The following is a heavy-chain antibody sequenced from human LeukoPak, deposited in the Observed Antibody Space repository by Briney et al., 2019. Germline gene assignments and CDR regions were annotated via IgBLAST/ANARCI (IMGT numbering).Heavy chain of an antibody. CDR3: ARASCSGGSCYSDAFDI. CDR1: GGSISSYY. D-gene: IGHD2-15*01. Sequence: PSETLSLTCTVSGGSISSYYWNWIRQPPGKGLEWIGYVYYSGSTNYNPSLKSRVTISVDTSKNQISLKVSSVTAADTAVYYCARASCSGGSCYSDAFDIWGQGTKVTVSS. V-gene: IGHV4-59*12. CDR2: VYYSGST. J-gene: IGHJ3*02.